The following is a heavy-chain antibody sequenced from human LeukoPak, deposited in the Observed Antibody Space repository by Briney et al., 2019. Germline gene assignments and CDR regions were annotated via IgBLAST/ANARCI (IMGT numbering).Heavy chain of an antibody. Sequence: GASVKVSCKASGYTFTGYYMHWVRQAPGQGLEWMGWINPNSGGTNYAQKFQGRVTMTRDTSISTAYMELSRLRSDDTAVYYCARVDTTSATLSYYYYYYMDVWGKGTTVTISS. CDR1: GYTFTGYY. D-gene: IGHD1-1*01. CDR3: ARVDTTSATLSYYYYYYMDV. V-gene: IGHV1-2*02. CDR2: INPNSGGT. J-gene: IGHJ6*03.